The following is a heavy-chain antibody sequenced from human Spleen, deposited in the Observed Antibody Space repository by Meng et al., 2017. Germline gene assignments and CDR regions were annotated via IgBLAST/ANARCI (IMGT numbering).Heavy chain of an antibody. D-gene: IGHD2-15*01. Sequence: SVKVSCKASGGTFSTYAITWVRQAPGQGLESMGGIIPIFGTTNYAQKFQGRVTITADESTSTAYMELTSLRSEDTAVYYCARDYPGYCSGGSGNYYHGMDVWGQGTTVTVSS. CDR3: ARDYPGYCSGGSGNYYHGMDV. V-gene: IGHV1-69*13. CDR2: IIPIFGTT. J-gene: IGHJ6*02. CDR1: GGTFSTYA.